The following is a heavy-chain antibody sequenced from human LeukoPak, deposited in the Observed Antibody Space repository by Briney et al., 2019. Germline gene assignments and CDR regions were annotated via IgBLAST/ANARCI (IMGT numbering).Heavy chain of an antibody. CDR1: GGSISSYY. CDR2: IYYSGST. V-gene: IGHV4-59*01. Sequence: SETLSLTCTVSGGSISSYYWSWIRQPPGKGLEWIGYIYYSGSTNYNPSLKSRVTISVDTSKNQFSLKLGSVTAADTAVYYCAREIYDYVWGSYRSPRFDPWGQGTLVTVSS. CDR3: AREIYDYVWGSYRSPRFDP. D-gene: IGHD3-16*02. J-gene: IGHJ5*02.